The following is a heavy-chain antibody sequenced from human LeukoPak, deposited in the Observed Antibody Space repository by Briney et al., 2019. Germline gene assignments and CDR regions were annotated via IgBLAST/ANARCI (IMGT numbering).Heavy chain of an antibody. J-gene: IGHJ6*02. CDR3: ARDPFFTVSAHYGMDV. Sequence: SETLSLTCTVSGGSISSSSYYWGWIRQPPGKGLEWIGSIYYSGSTYYNPSLKSRVTISVDTSKNQFSLKLSSVTAADTAVYYCARDPFFTVSAHYGMDVWGQGTTVTVSS. CDR2: IYYSGST. D-gene: IGHD2-8*02. V-gene: IGHV4-39*07. CDR1: GGSISSSSYY.